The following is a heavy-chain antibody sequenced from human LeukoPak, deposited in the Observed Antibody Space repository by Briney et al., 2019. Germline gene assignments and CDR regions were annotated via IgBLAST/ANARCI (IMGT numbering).Heavy chain of an antibody. CDR3: ARDTYYYDSSGYFGYFDY. CDR1: GGSISSGSYY. D-gene: IGHD3-22*01. V-gene: IGHV4-39*02. CDR2: IYYSGST. Sequence: SETLSLTCTVSGGSISSGSYYWGWIRQPPGKGLEWIGSIYYSGSTYYNPSLKSRVTISVDTSKNQFSLKLSSVTAADTAVYYCARDTYYYDSSGYFGYFDYWGQGTLVTVSS. J-gene: IGHJ4*02.